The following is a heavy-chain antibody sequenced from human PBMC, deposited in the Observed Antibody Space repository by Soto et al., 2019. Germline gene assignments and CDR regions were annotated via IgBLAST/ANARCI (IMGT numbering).Heavy chain of an antibody. V-gene: IGHV3-30*18. D-gene: IGHD2-2*01. CDR3: AKDRGGDCPDNSCYFGADY. CDR2: ISDTGSSH. J-gene: IGHJ4*02. Sequence: GGSLRLSCVGSGFTFSSYGMHWVRQAPGKGLECVAVISDTGSSHYYAASVEGRFTISRENPRNTLSLHMDRLRVEDTAVYYCAKDRGGDCPDNSCYFGADYWGQGTPVTVSS. CDR1: GFTFSSYG.